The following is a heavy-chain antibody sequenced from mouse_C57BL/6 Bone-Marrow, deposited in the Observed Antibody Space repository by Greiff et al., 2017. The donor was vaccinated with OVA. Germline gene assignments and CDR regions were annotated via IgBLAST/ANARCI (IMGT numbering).Heavy chain of an antibody. CDR1: GYAFSSSW. CDR2: IYPGDGDT. CDR3: APSYPRFAY. V-gene: IGHV1-82*01. Sequence: QVQLQQSGPELVKPGASVKISCKASGYAFSSSWMNWVKQRPGKGLEWIGRIYPGDGDTNYNGKFKGKATLTADKSSSTAYMQLSSLTSEDSAVYFCAPSYPRFAYWGQGTLVTVSA. D-gene: IGHD6-1*01. J-gene: IGHJ3*01.